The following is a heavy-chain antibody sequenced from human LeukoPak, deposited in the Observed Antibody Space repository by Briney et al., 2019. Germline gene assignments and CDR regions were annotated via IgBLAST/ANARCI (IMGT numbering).Heavy chain of an antibody. CDR3: AKGYSYGIDY. V-gene: IGHV3-7*01. Sequence: GGSLRLSCAASGFTFSTYWMVWVRQAPGKGLEWVTNIKQDGSEKYYVDSVKGRFTISRDNAKNSLYLQMNSLRAEDTAVYYCAKGYSYGIDYWGQGTLATVSS. D-gene: IGHD5-18*01. J-gene: IGHJ4*02. CDR1: GFTFSTYW. CDR2: IKQDGSEK.